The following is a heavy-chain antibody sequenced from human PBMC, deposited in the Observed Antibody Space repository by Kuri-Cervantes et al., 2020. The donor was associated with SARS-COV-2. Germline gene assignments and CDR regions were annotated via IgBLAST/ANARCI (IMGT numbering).Heavy chain of an antibody. V-gene: IGHV3-23*01. CDR2: ISGSGGST. J-gene: IGHJ4*02. Sequence: GGSLRLSCAASGFTFSSYAMSWVRQAPGKGLEWVSAISGSGGSTYYADSRKGRFAISRDNSKNSLYLHMSSLSTEDTAVYYCVRGLAEGDYWGQGTLVTVSS. CDR3: VRGLAEGDY. CDR1: GFTFSSYA.